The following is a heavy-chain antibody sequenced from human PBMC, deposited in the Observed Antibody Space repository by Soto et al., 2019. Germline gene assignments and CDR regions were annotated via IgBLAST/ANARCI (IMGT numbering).Heavy chain of an antibody. D-gene: IGHD5-18*01. CDR3: ARVDTAMVTNYYYGMDV. CDR1: GYSFTSYW. Sequence: PGESLKISCEGSGYSFTSYWIGWVRQMPGKGLEWMGIIYPGDSDTRYSPSFQGQVTISADKSISTAYLQWSSLKASDTAMYYCARVDTAMVTNYYYGMDVWGQGTTVTVSS. CDR2: IYPGDSDT. J-gene: IGHJ6*01. V-gene: IGHV5-51*01.